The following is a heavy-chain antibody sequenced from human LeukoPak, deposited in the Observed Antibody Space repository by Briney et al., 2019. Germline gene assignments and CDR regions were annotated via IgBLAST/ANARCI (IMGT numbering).Heavy chain of an antibody. CDR3: ARALAATVTEFDY. D-gene: IGHD6-13*01. CDR1: GYTFTGYY. CDR2: INPNSGGT. V-gene: IGHV1-2*02. J-gene: IGHJ4*02. Sequence: ASVKVSCKTSGYTFTGYYMHWVRQAPGQGLEWMGWINPNSGGTNSAQKFQGRVTMTRDTSISTAYMELSRLRSDDTPVYYCARALAATVTEFDYWGQGTLVTVSS.